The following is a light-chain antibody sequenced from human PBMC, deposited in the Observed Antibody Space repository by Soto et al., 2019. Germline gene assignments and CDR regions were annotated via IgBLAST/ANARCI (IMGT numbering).Light chain of an antibody. CDR2: RAS. CDR1: QSVSSDY. CDR3: QQYDISPWT. V-gene: IGKV3-20*01. J-gene: IGKJ1*01. Sequence: EIVLTQSPGTLSLSPGERATLSCRASQSVSSDYLAWYQQKPGQTPKVLIYRASSRATGIPDRFSGSGSGTDFTLTISRLEPEDFAVYYCQQYDISPWTFGQGTKVEIK.